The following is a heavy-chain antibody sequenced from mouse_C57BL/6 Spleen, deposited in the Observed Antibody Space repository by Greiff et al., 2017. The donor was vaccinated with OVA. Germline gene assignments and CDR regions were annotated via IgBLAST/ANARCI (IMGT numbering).Heavy chain of an antibody. D-gene: IGHD2-4*01. CDR1: GFTFSDYG. Sequence: EVQLVESGGGLVKPGGSLKLSCAASGFTFSDYGMHWVRQAPEKGLEWVAYISSGSSTIYYADTVKGRFTIYRDNAKNTLFLQMTSLRSEDTALYYCARPKDYDQAWFAYWGQGPLVTVSA. J-gene: IGHJ3*01. V-gene: IGHV5-17*01. CDR3: ARPKDYDQAWFAY. CDR2: ISSGSSTI.